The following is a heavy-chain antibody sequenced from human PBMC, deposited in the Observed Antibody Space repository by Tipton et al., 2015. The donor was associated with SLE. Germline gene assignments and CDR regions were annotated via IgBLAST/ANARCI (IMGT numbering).Heavy chain of an antibody. D-gene: IGHD4-11*01. CDR3: AREFLNPVTTVHYYFDL. CDR1: GDSINNYY. CDR2: FYISENS. V-gene: IGHV4-4*07. Sequence: TLSLTCTVSGDSINNYYWSWIRQPAGGGLEWIGHFYISENSNYNPSLKSRITMSVDTSKNHFSLKLISVTAADTAVYYCAREFLNPVTTVHYYFDLWGRGTLVTVSS. J-gene: IGHJ2*01.